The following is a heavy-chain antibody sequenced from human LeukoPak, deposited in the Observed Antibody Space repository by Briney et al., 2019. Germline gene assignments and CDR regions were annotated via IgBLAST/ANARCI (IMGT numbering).Heavy chain of an antibody. Sequence: TPSETLSLTCAVYGGSFSGYYWSWIRQPPGKGLEWIGYIYYSGSTYYNPSLKSRVTISVDTSKNQFSLKLTSVTAADTAVYYCARDSSGSITKGYLYYYMDVWGKGTTVTVSS. V-gene: IGHV4-30-4*08. D-gene: IGHD3-22*01. J-gene: IGHJ6*03. CDR3: ARDSSGSITKGYLYYYMDV. CDR2: IYYSGST. CDR1: GGSFSGYY.